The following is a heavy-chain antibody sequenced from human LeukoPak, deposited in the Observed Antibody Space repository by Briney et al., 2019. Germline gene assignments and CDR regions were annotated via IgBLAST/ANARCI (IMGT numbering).Heavy chain of an antibody. CDR3: ARSRVWSDYWGYFDY. D-gene: IGHD3-3*01. V-gene: IGHV4-39*07. Sequence: SETLSLTCTVSGGSISSGSHHWGWFRQSPGKGLEWIGSIYYSRTTYYNPSLKSRVTISVDTSKTQISLKLRAVTAADTAVYYCARSRVWSDYWGYFDYWGQGTLVTVSS. CDR2: IYYSRTT. CDR1: GGSISSGSHH. J-gene: IGHJ4*02.